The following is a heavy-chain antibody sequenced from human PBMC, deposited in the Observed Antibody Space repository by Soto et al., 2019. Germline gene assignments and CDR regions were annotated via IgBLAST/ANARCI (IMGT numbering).Heavy chain of an antibody. Sequence: SETLSLTCTVSGGSISSSSYYWGWIRQPPGKGLEWIGSIYYSGSTYYNPSLKSRVTISVDTSKNQFSLKLSSVTAADTAVYYCARIGYSGYEAAIDWGQGTLVTVS. J-gene: IGHJ4*02. D-gene: IGHD5-12*01. CDR1: GGSISSSSYY. CDR2: IYYSGST. V-gene: IGHV4-39*01. CDR3: ARIGYSGYEAAID.